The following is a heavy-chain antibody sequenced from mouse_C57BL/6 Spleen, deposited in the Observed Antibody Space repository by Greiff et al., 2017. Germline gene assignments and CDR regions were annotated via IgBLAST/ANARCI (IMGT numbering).Heavy chain of an antibody. D-gene: IGHD2-4*01. CDR1: GYTFTEYT. CDR3: ARHEEEPYDYALGYYAMDY. J-gene: IGHJ4*01. V-gene: IGHV1-62-2*01. CDR2: FYPGSGSI. Sequence: QVQLQQSGAELVKPGASVKLSCKASGYTFTEYTIHWVKQRSGQGLEWIGWFYPGSGSIKYNEKFKDKATLTADKSSSTVYMELSRLTSEDSAVYFCARHEEEPYDYALGYYAMDYWGQGTSVTVSS.